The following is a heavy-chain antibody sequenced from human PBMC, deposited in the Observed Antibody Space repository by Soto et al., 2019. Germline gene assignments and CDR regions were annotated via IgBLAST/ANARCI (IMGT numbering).Heavy chain of an antibody. Sequence: GGSLRLSCAASGFTFSSYAMGWVRQGPGKGLEGVAVVSIGGSTHYADSVRGRFTISRDNSKNTLSLQMNSLTAEDTAVYFCAKSRGAGGHFDYWGQGALVTVSS. CDR2: VSIGGST. CDR3: AKSRGAGGHFDY. D-gene: IGHD2-15*01. J-gene: IGHJ4*02. V-gene: IGHV3-23*01. CDR1: GFTFSSYA.